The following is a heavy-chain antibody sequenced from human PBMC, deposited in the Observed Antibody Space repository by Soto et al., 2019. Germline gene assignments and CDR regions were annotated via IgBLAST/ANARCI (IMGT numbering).Heavy chain of an antibody. J-gene: IGHJ4*02. D-gene: IGHD2-15*01. Sequence: PSETLSLTCTVSGGSISSRSYYLGWIRQPPGKGLEWIGYIYYSGSTYYNPSLKGRVTITVDKSNNQFSLKLNSVTAADTAVYYCARRYGGTFDYWGQGTLVTVS. CDR2: IYYSGST. CDR3: ARRYGGTFDY. CDR1: GGSISSRSYY. V-gene: IGHV4-39*07.